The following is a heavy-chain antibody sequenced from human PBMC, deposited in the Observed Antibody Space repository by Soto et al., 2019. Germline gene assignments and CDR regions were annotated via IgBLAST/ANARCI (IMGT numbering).Heavy chain of an antibody. D-gene: IGHD3-3*01. CDR3: ARGYSPGYDFWSGYYRPYYYYYMDV. J-gene: IGHJ6*03. Sequence: ASVKVSCKASGYTFTSYDINWVRQATGQGLEWMGWMNPNSGNTGYAQKFQGRVTMTRNTSISTAYMELSSLRSEDTAVYYCARGYSPGYDFWSGYYRPYYYYYMDVWGKGTTVTVSS. CDR2: MNPNSGNT. CDR1: GYTFTSYD. V-gene: IGHV1-8*01.